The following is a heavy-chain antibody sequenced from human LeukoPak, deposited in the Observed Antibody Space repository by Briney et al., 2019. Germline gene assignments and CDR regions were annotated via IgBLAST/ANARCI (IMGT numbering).Heavy chain of an antibody. D-gene: IGHD2-2*02. V-gene: IGHV3-30-3*01. CDR1: GFTFSTYA. CDR2: ISYDGSNN. J-gene: IGHJ3*02. Sequence: GRSLRLSCVASGFTFSTYAMHWVRQAPGKGLEWVAVISYDGSNNYYADSVRGRFTISRDNSEDTLYLQVNSLRVEDTAMYYCARDKDCSSTSCYNAFDIWGQGTMVTVSS. CDR3: ARDKDCSSTSCYNAFDI.